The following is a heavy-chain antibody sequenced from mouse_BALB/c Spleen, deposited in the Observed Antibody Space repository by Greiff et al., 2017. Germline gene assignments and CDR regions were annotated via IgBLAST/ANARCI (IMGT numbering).Heavy chain of an antibody. D-gene: IGHD2-3*01. CDR2: ISDGGSYT. Sequence: EVMLVESGGGLVKPGGSLKLSCAASGFTFSDYYMYWVRQTPEKRLEWVATISDGGSYTYYPDSVKGRFTISRDNAKNNLYLQMSSLKSEDTAMYYGARADGYYEGWGQGTLVTVSA. CDR1: GFTFSDYY. CDR3: ARADGYYEG. V-gene: IGHV5-4*02. J-gene: IGHJ3*01.